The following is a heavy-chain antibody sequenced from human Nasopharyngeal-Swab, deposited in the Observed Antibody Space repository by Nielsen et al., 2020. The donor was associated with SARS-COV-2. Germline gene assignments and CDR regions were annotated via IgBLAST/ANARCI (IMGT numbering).Heavy chain of an antibody. CDR2: INHSGST. J-gene: IGHJ4*02. CDR1: GGSISSYY. D-gene: IGHD3-22*01. CDR3: ARSFYDSSGSL. Sequence: SETLSLTCTVSGGSISSYYWSWIRQPPGKGLEWIGEINHSGSTNYNPSLKSRVTISVDTSKNQFSLKLSSVTAADTAVYYCARSFYDSSGSLWGQGTLVTVSS. V-gene: IGHV4-34*01.